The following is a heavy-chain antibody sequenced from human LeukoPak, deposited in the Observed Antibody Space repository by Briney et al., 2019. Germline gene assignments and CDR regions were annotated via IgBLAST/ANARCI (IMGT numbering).Heavy chain of an antibody. J-gene: IGHJ4*02. CDR1: GFTFSSYA. V-gene: IGHV3-30*04. CDR2: ISYDGSNK. Sequence: GGPLRLSCAASGFTFSSYAMHGVRQAPGKGLELGAVISYDGSNKYYADSVKGRFTISSDNTKNTLHLQMNSLRAEGTAVYYCARDRNDFWSGYYMGYFDYWGQGTLVTVSS. D-gene: IGHD3-3*01. CDR3: ARDRNDFWSGYYMGYFDY.